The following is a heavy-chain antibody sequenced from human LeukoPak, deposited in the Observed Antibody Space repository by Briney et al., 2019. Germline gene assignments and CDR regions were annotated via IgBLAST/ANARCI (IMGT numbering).Heavy chain of an antibody. D-gene: IGHD5-24*01. CDR3: ARVRLQRQYYFDY. Sequence: SQTLSLTCAISGDSVSSNSAAWNWIRQSPSRGLEWLGRTYYRSKWNNDYAGSVKSRITINPDTSKNQFSLKLSSVTAADTAVYYCARVRLQRQYYFDYWGQGTLVTVSS. CDR1: GDSVSSNSAA. V-gene: IGHV6-1*01. J-gene: IGHJ4*02. CDR2: TYYRSKWNN.